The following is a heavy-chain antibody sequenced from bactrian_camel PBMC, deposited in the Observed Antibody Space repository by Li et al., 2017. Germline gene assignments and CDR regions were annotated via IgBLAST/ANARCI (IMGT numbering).Heavy chain of an antibody. J-gene: IGHJ4*01. CDR3: AAELRPDYVLQTRNILRPIGYNR. D-gene: IGHD7*01. CDR1: GTASGYGSFAKCT. CDR2: IYTGGGDG. V-gene: IGHV3S54*01. Sequence: HVQLVESGGGSVQAGGSLKLACVASGTASGYGSFAKCTLGWFRQAPGKEREGVAAIYTGGGDGYYADAVKGRFTISHDNAKNTAYLQMDNLKPEDSGMYICAAELRPDYVLQTRNILRPIGYNRWGRGTQVTVS.